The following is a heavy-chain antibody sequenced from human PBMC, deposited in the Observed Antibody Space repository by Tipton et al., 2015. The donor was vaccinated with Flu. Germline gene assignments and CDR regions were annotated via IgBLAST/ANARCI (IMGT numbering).Heavy chain of an antibody. J-gene: IGHJ3*02. CDR1: GASISSESYY. D-gene: IGHD3-10*01. CDR3: ARVGAVTMVRGLAFDAFDI. CDR2: IYHIGST. V-gene: IGHV4-39*07. Sequence: TLSLTCAVSGASISSESYYWGWIRQPPGKGLEWIGNIYHIGSTNYNPSLKSRVTISLDKSKNQFSLNLSSVTAADTAVYYCARVGAVTMVRGLAFDAFDIWGLGTMVAVSS.